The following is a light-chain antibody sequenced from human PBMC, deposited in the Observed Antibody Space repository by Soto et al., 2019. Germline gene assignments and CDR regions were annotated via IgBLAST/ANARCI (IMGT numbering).Light chain of an antibody. J-gene: IGKJ3*01. Sequence: EIVMTQSPATLSVSPGERATLPCRASQSVSTKLAWYRHKPGQAPRLLIYGASTRATGIPARFSGSGSGTEFTLTINSLQSEDFAVYYCQQYKNWPHFTFGPGTTVDIK. V-gene: IGKV3-15*01. CDR1: QSVSTK. CDR2: GAS. CDR3: QQYKNWPHFT.